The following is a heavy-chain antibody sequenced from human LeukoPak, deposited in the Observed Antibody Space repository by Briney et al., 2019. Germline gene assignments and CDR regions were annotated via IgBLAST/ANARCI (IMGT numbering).Heavy chain of an antibody. CDR1: GGSFSGYY. CDR3: ARSGVIAVAGPFWFDP. V-gene: IGHV4-34*01. J-gene: IGHJ5*02. CDR2: INHSGST. Sequence: SETLSLTCAVYGGSFSGYYWSWIRQPPGKGLEWIGEINHSGSTNYNPSLKSRVTMSVDTSKNQFSLKLSSVTAADTAVYYCARSGVIAVAGPFWFDPWGQGTLVTVSS. D-gene: IGHD6-19*01.